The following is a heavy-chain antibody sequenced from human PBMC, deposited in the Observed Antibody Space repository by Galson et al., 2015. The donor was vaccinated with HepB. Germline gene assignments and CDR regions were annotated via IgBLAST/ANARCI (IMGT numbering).Heavy chain of an antibody. Sequence: SLRLSCAASGFTFRDYAMNWVRQAPGKGLEWISYIGNSRDTTTYYADAVKGRFTISRDSDKNSLYLQTNNLRAEDTAVYYCAREARSVFGVIIPDYWGQGNMVTVSS. D-gene: IGHD3-3*02. CDR2: IGNSRDTTT. CDR3: AREARSVFGVIIPDY. V-gene: IGHV3-48*04. CDR1: GFTFRDYA. J-gene: IGHJ4*02.